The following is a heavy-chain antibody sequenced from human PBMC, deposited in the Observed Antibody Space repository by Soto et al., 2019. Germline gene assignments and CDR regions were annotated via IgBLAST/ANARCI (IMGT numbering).Heavy chain of an antibody. D-gene: IGHD6-13*01. V-gene: IGHV1-18*01. CDR3: ARNEAAPLGYYYYYMDV. J-gene: IGHJ6*03. Sequence: GASVKVSCKASGYTFTSYGISWVRQAPGQGLEWMGWISAYNGNTNYAQKLQGRVTMTTDTSTSTAYMELRSLRSDDTAVYYCARNEAAPLGYYYYYMDVWGKGTTVTVSS. CDR1: GYTFTSYG. CDR2: ISAYNGNT.